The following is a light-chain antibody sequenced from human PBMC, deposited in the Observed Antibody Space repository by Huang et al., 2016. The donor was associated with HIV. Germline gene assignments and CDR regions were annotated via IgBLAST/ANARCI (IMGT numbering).Light chain of an antibody. CDR1: QNISSW. CDR2: KAS. J-gene: IGKJ2*01. V-gene: IGKV1-5*03. Sequence: DIQMTQSPSTLSASIGDRVTITCRASQNISSWLAWYQQKPGQAPKLLIYKASNLGRWVPSRLSGRGSETDFTLTISSLQPYDSATYYCQQYKSYPYTFGQGTKLEIK. CDR3: QQYKSYPYT.